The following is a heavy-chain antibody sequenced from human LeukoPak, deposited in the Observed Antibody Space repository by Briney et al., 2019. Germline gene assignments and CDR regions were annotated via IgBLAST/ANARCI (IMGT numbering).Heavy chain of an antibody. CDR3: AKVQSYYGILTGDPFDY. J-gene: IGHJ4*02. CDR2: IVYDGGYK. CDR1: GFTFNSHG. Sequence: GGSLRLSXAASGFTFNSHGMRWVRQGPGKGPEWVAFIVYDGGYKYYADSVKGRFTISRDNSKNTLFLQMNSLRTEDTAVYYCAKVQSYYGILTGDPFDYWGQGTLVTVSS. D-gene: IGHD3-9*01. V-gene: IGHV3-30*02.